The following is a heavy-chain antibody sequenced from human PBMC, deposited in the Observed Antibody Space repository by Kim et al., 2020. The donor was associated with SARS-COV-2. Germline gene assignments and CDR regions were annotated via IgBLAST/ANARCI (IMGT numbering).Heavy chain of an antibody. J-gene: IGHJ4*02. CDR3: AKVLLPHHYQKTLSPLDY. V-gene: IGHV3-30*18. CDR1: GFTFSSYG. Sequence: GGSLRLSCAASGFTFSSYGMHWVRQAPGKGLEWVAVISYDGSNKYYADSVKGRFTISRDNSKNTLYLQMNSLRAEDTAVYYCAKVLLPHHYQKTLSPLDYWGQGTLVTVSS. CDR2: ISYDGSNK. D-gene: IGHD2-15*01.